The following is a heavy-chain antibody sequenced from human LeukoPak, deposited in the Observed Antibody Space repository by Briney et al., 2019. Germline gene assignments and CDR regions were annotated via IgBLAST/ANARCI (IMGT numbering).Heavy chain of an antibody. J-gene: IGHJ4*02. CDR1: GYTYTCYY. CDR3: ASGEQWTRYY. Sequence: ASVTDTCQATGYTYTCYYIHWVRQAPGQGLEWMGWINLNSGGTNYAQKFQGRVTMTRDTSINTAYMALSRLRSDDTAVYYCASGEQWTRYYWGGGTRVSVSS. CDR2: INLNSGGT. D-gene: IGHD6-19*01. V-gene: IGHV1-2*02.